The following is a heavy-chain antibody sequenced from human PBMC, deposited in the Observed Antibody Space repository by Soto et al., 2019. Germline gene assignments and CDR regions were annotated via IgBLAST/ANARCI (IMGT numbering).Heavy chain of an antibody. CDR3: ARDIAAAGYNWFDP. CDR2: INHSGST. Sequence: SETLSLTCAVYGGSFSGYYWSWIRQPPGKGLEWIGEINHSGSTNYNPSLKSRVTISVDTSKNQFSLKLSSVTAADTAVYYCARDIAAAGYNWFDPWGQGTLVTVSS. J-gene: IGHJ5*02. CDR1: GGSFSGYY. D-gene: IGHD6-13*01. V-gene: IGHV4-34*01.